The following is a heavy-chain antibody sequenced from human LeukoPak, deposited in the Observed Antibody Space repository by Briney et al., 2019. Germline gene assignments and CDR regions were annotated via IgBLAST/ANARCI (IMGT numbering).Heavy chain of an antibody. CDR1: GYTFTSYD. CDR3: ASWGVLRYFDWLLARRDYYYGMDV. D-gene: IGHD3-9*01. CDR2: MNPNSGNT. Sequence: ASVKVSCKASGYTFTSYDINWVRQATGQGLEWMGWMNPNSGNTGYAQKFQGRVTMTRNTSISTAYMELSSLRSEGTAVYYCASWGVLRYFDWLLARRDYYYGMDVWGQGTTVTVSS. J-gene: IGHJ6*02. V-gene: IGHV1-8*01.